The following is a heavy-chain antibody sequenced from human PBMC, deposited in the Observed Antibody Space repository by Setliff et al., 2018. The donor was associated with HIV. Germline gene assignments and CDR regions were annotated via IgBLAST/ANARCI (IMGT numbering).Heavy chain of an antibody. D-gene: IGHD2-8*01. CDR3: AHGVYQTRLYGMDV. CDR1: GFSLTASGVG. CDR2: IYWDGDK. J-gene: IGHJ6*02. V-gene: IGHV2-5*02. Sequence: SGPTLVNPTQTLTLTCTFSGFSLTASGVGVGWVRQPPGKALDWLALIYWDGDKGYSPSLRSRLTITKDTSKNQVVLTMTNMDPVDTATYYCAHGVYQTRLYGMDVWGQGTTVTVSS.